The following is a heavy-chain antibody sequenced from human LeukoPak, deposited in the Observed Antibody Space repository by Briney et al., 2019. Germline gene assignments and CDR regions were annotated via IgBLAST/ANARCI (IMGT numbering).Heavy chain of an antibody. CDR2: VYYNGLT. V-gene: IGHV4-59*11. D-gene: IGHD4-17*01. CDR1: GGSISPHY. CDR3: TRERSTVTFDY. J-gene: IGHJ4*02. Sequence: SETLSLTCTVSGGSISPHYWTWIRQTPGEGLEWIGYVYYNGLTSYNASLRSRLILSVDTARNQVSLKLTSVTAADTAVYYCTRERSTVTFDYWGQGTLVTVSS.